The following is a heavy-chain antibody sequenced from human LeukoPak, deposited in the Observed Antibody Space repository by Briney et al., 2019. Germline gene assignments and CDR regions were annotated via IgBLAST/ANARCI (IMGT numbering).Heavy chain of an antibody. J-gene: IGHJ5*02. CDR1: GFTFSSYS. D-gene: IGHD6-19*01. V-gene: IGHV3-21*01. CDR2: ISSSSSYM. Sequence: GGSLRLSCAASGFTFSSYSMNWVRQAPGKGLEWVSSISSSSSYMYYADSVKGRFTISRDNAKNSLYLQMNSLRAEDTAVYYCARGGGLCSSGWYRDRKENNWFDPWGQGTLVTVSS. CDR3: ARGGGLCSSGWYRDRKENNWFDP.